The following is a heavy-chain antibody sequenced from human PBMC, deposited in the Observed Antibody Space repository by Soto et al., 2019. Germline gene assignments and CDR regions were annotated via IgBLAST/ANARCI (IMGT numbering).Heavy chain of an antibody. CDR1: GVSISSYY. J-gene: IGHJ2*01. Sequence: QVQLQESGPGLVKPSETLSLTCTVSGVSISSYYWSWVLQPPGKGLEWIGYIYYSGSTNYNPSLKSRVTISVDTSKNQFSLKLSSVTAADTAVYYCARGAHYGGFSLLWCRVTLVTVSS. D-gene: IGHD4-17*01. V-gene: IGHV4-59*01. CDR2: IYYSGST. CDR3: ARGAHYGGFSLL.